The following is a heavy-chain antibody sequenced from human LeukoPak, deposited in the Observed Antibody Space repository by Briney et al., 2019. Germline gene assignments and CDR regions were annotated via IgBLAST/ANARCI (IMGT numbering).Heavy chain of an antibody. Sequence: SETLSLTCTVSGYSISSGYYWGWIRQPPGKGLEWIGSIYHSGSTYYNPSLKSRVTISVDTSKNQFSLKLSSVTAADTAVYYCARRRRGYSYGFDYWGQGTLVTVSS. CDR1: GYSISSGYY. D-gene: IGHD5-18*01. V-gene: IGHV4-38-2*02. CDR2: IYHSGST. J-gene: IGHJ4*02. CDR3: ARRRRGYSYGFDY.